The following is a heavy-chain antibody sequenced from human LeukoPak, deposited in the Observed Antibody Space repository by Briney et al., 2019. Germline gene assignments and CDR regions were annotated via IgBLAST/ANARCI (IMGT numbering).Heavy chain of an antibody. CDR2: INYSGST. V-gene: IGHV4-59*04. CDR3: ARYVVYGSGKYYFDC. CDR1: GDSISSYY. J-gene: IGHJ4*02. Sequence: PSETLSLTCTVSGDSISSYYWSWIRQPPGKGLEWIASINYSGSTYYNPSLKSRVTISVDTSENQFSLKLSSVTAADTAVYYCARYVVYGSGKYYFDCWGQGTLVTVSS. D-gene: IGHD3-10*01.